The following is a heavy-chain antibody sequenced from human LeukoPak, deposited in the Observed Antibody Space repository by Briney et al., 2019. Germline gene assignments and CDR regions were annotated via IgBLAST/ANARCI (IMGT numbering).Heavy chain of an antibody. Sequence: SETLSLTCTVSGGSISSSNYYWGWIRQPPGKGLEWVGSIYYSGSTYYNPSLKSRVTISVDTSKNQFSLKLSSVTAADTAVYYCARLGYYGSGSLVDYFDYWGQGTLVTVSS. J-gene: IGHJ4*02. D-gene: IGHD3-10*01. CDR1: GGSISSSNYY. CDR2: IYYSGST. CDR3: ARLGYYGSGSLVDYFDY. V-gene: IGHV4-39*01.